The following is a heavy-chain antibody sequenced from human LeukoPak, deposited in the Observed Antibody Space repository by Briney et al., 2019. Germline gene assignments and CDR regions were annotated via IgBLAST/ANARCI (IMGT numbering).Heavy chain of an antibody. CDR1: GYTLTELY. Sequence: ASVKVSCKVSGYTLTELYMHCVRQAPGKGLEWMGGFDPEDGETIYAQKFQGRVTMTEDTYRDTAYMELSRLGSDHTAVHYCASRHYYDSSGYHGYWGQGTLVTVSS. J-gene: IGHJ4*02. CDR3: ASRHYYDSSGYHGY. D-gene: IGHD3-22*01. V-gene: IGHV1-24*01. CDR2: FDPEDGET.